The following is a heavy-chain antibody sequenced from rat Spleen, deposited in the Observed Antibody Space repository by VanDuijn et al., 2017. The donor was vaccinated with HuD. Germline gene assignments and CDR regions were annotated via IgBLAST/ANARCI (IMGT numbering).Heavy chain of an antibody. CDR1: GLTFNNYW. D-gene: IGHD4-3*01. CDR2: ISYGDSYGHSST. Sequence: EVQLVESGGGLVQPGGSLRLSCVASGLTFNNYWMTWIRQAPGKGLEWVASISYGDSYGHSSTYYRDSVKGRFTISRDNAKSTLYLQMDSLRSEDTATYYCTRDSGSYYFDYWGQGVMVTVSS. J-gene: IGHJ2*01. CDR3: TRDSGSYYFDY. V-gene: IGHV5-31*01.